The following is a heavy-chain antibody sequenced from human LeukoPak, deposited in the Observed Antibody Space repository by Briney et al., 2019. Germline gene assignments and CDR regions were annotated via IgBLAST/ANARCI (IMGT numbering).Heavy chain of an antibody. CDR1: GGSISSYY. CDR3: ARHVTHLAIFDY. Sequence: SETLSLTCTVSGGSISSYYWSWIRQPPGKGLEWIGYIYYSGSTNYNPSLKSRVTISVDTSKNQFSLKLSSVTAADTAVYYCARHVTHLAIFDYWGQGTLVTVSS. J-gene: IGHJ4*02. V-gene: IGHV4-59*08. CDR2: IYYSGST. D-gene: IGHD1-14*01.